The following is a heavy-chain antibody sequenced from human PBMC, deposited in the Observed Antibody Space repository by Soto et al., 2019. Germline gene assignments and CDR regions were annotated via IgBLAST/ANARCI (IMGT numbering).Heavy chain of an antibody. Sequence: SETLSLTCTVSGGSISSYYWSWIRQPPGKGLEWIGYIYYSGSTNYNPSLKSRVTISVDTSKNQFSLKLSSVTAADTAVYYCARVKGKYDSSGYHPTVFDYWGQGTLVTVSS. CDR1: GGSISSYY. V-gene: IGHV4-59*01. CDR3: ARVKGKYDSSGYHPTVFDY. D-gene: IGHD3-22*01. J-gene: IGHJ4*02. CDR2: IYYSGST.